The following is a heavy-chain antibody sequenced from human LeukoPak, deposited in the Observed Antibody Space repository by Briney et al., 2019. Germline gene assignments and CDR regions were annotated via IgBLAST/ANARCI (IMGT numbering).Heavy chain of an antibody. CDR3: ARIMVATQAGGFDI. V-gene: IGHV3-7*04. CDR1: GFTFSNFW. CDR2: IKQDRSEI. D-gene: IGHD5-12*01. Sequence: GSLRLSCAASGFTFSNFWMTWVRQAPGQGLEWVANIKQDRSEIYYVNSVKSRFTISRDNARNSLYLQMSSLRAEDTAVYYCARIMVATQAGGFDIWGQGTMVTVSA. J-gene: IGHJ3*02.